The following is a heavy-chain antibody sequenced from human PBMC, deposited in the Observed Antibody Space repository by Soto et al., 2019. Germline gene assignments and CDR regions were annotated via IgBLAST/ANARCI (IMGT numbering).Heavy chain of an antibody. Sequence: VKSSGEGCGGRWTSYRSSRELQMPGKGLEWMGRIDPSDSYTNYSPSFQGHVTISADKSISTAYLQWSSLKASDTAMYYCARGTSSRYGMDVWGQGTTVPVSS. V-gene: IGHV5-10-1*01. CDR3: ARGTSSRYGMDV. J-gene: IGHJ6*02. CDR1: GGRWTSYR. D-gene: IGHD6-13*01. CDR2: IDPSDSYT.